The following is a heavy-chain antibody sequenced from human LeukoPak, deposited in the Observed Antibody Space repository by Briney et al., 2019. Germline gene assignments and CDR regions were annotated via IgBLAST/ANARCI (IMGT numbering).Heavy chain of an antibody. CDR2: IFHSGST. CDR1: GGSIKSHF. J-gene: IGHJ4*02. Sequence: SETLSLICTVSGGSIKSHFWSWVRQPPGKRLEWIGYIFHSGSTNYNPSLKSRVTISVDTSKNQFSLKLSSVTAADTAVYYCARGRVLWFGAPHYFDYWGQGTLVTVSS. CDR3: ARGRVLWFGAPHYFDY. V-gene: IGHV4-59*11. D-gene: IGHD3-10*01.